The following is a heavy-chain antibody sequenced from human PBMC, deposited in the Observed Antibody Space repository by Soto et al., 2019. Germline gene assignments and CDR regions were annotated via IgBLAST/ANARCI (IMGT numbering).Heavy chain of an antibody. V-gene: IGHV3-23*01. CDR3: AEAYCTNGVCYPYYFDY. J-gene: IGHJ4*02. CDR2: ISGSGGST. CDR1: GFTFSSYA. Sequence: GGSLRLSCAASGFTFSSYAMSWVRQAPGKGLEWVSAISGSGGSTYYADSVKGRFTISRDNSKNTLYLQMNSLRAEDTAVYYCAEAYCTNGVCYPYYFDYWGQGTLVTVSS. D-gene: IGHD2-8*01.